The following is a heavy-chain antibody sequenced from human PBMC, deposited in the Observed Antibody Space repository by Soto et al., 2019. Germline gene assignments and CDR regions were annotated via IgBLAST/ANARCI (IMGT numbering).Heavy chain of an antibody. D-gene: IGHD1-1*01. V-gene: IGHV4-4*07. CDR3: ARGGIQLSYAFDY. CDR1: GSSFSNFY. Sequence: QVQLQESGPRLVKPSETLSLTCSVSGSSFSNFYWGWIRQPAGKGLEWIGRIYTSGATSYNPSLKSRVTMSVDTSQTQMSLSVRSVTAADTAVYFCARGGIQLSYAFDYWGPGILVTVSS. J-gene: IGHJ4*02. CDR2: IYTSGAT.